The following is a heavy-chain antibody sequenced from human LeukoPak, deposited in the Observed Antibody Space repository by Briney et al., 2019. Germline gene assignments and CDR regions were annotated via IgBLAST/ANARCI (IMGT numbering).Heavy chain of an antibody. CDR1: GFDFGAYE. J-gene: IGHJ4*02. Sequence: PGGSLRLSCAASGFDFGAYEMNWVRQAPGKELEWVAYLAGSDTTAYYADSVKGRFTISRDNARNSLYLQMNSLRAEDTALYYCTTLGYHLDSWGQGTLVTVSS. V-gene: IGHV3-48*03. CDR3: TTLGYHLDS. D-gene: IGHD3-22*01. CDR2: LAGSDTTA.